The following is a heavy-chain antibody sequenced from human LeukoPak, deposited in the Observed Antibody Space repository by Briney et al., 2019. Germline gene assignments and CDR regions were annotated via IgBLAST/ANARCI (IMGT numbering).Heavy chain of an antibody. Sequence: GGPLRLSCAASGITFSNYWMIWVRQAPGKGLEWVANINEDGSEKYYVGSVEGRFTISRDNAKNSLYLQMNSLRAEDSALYYCASSTYSSSPSWGQGTLVTVSS. V-gene: IGHV3-7*01. J-gene: IGHJ5*02. CDR1: GITFSNYW. CDR3: ASSTYSSSPS. D-gene: IGHD6-6*01. CDR2: INEDGSEK.